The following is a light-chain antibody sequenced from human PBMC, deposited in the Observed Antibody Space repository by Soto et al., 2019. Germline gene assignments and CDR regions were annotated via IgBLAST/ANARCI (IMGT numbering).Light chain of an antibody. V-gene: IGLV1-40*01. J-gene: IGLJ1*01. CDR2: ANT. CDR3: HSYDSSLSGYV. Sequence: QSVLTQPPSVSGAPGHRVTISCTGSSSNLGADYDVHWFQQFPGTAPKLLIYANTNRRSGVPDRFSGSKSGTSASLAITGLQAEDEADYYCHSYDSSLSGYVFGTGTKLTVL. CDR1: SSNLGADYD.